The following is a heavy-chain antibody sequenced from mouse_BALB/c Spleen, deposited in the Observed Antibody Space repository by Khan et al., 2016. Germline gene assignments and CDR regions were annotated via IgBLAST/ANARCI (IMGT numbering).Heavy chain of an antibody. CDR2: INPTTGYT. D-gene: IGHD1-1*01. V-gene: IGHV1-7*01. CDR1: GYTFTDYW. Sequence: QVQLKQSGAELAKPGASVKMSCKASGYTFTDYWMHWLKQRPGQGLEWIGYINPTTGYTEYNQKFKDKATLTADKSSSTAYMQLSSLTSEDSAVYYCARGSYYYGSSYGWFAYWGQGTLVTVSA. J-gene: IGHJ3*01. CDR3: ARGSYYYGSSYGWFAY.